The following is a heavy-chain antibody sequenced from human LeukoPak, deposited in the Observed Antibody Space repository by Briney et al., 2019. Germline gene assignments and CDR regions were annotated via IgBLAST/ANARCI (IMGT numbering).Heavy chain of an antibody. D-gene: IGHD6-19*01. CDR2: IYPGDSDT. Sequence: GESLKISCKGSGYSFTSYWIGWVRQMPGKGLGWMGIIYPGDSDTGYSPSFQGQVTISADKSISTAYLQWSSLKASDTALYYCARGLSGDSSAWFYWGQGTLVTVSS. CDR3: ARGLSGDSSAWFY. V-gene: IGHV5-51*01. J-gene: IGHJ4*02. CDR1: GYSFTSYW.